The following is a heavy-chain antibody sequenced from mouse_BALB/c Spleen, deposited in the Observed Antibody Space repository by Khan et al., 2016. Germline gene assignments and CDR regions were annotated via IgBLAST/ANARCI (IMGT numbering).Heavy chain of an antibody. Sequence: EVQLEESGGGLVQPGGSMKLSCAASGFTFSDAWMDWVRQSPEKGLEWVAEIRRKATNPVTYYAESVHGRFTISRAVSKSSVYLQMNTLRAEDTGIYYCRSVYFDYWGQGTTLTVSS. CDR1: GFTFSDAW. V-gene: IGHV6-6*01. CDR3: RSVYFDY. CDR2: IRRKATNPVT. J-gene: IGHJ2*01.